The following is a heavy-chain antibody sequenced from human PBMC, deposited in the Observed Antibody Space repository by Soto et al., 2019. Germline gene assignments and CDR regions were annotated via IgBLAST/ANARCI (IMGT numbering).Heavy chain of an antibody. D-gene: IGHD5-12*01. V-gene: IGHV3-23*01. Sequence: EVQLLESGGGLVQPGGSLTLSCAVSGFSFSTYGVTWVRQAPGKGLEWVSGVSGGSGTTHYADSVKGRFTITGDTSKNTVYLQMNSLRVEDTAVYYGATWTGYGDHWGQGTLVTVSS. CDR1: GFSFSTYG. CDR2: VSGGSGTT. J-gene: IGHJ4*02. CDR3: ATWTGYGDH.